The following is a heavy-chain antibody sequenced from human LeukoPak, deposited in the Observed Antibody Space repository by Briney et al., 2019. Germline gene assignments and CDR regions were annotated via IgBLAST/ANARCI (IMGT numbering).Heavy chain of an antibody. CDR2: INAGNGNT. J-gene: IGHJ4*02. D-gene: IGHD3-9*01. V-gene: IGHV1-3*01. CDR1: GHTFTSSA. CDR3: ARVYFDWSDPFDY. Sequence: GASVKVSCKASGHTFTSSATHWVRQAPGQRLEGRGGINAGNGNTKYSQKFQGRVTITRDTSASTAYMGLSSLRSEDTAVYYCARVYFDWSDPFDYWGQGTLVTISS.